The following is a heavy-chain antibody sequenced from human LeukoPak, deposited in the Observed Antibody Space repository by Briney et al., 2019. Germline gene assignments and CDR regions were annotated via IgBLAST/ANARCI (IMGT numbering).Heavy chain of an antibody. CDR2: IYSGGST. Sequence: GSLRLSCAASGFTVSSNYMSWVRQAPGKGLEWVSVIYSGGSTYYADSVKGRFTISRDNSKNTLYLQMNSLRAEDTAVYYCAREKNYYDSSGRDYWGQGTLVTVSS. D-gene: IGHD3-22*01. V-gene: IGHV3-66*01. J-gene: IGHJ4*02. CDR3: AREKNYYDSSGRDY. CDR1: GFTVSSNY.